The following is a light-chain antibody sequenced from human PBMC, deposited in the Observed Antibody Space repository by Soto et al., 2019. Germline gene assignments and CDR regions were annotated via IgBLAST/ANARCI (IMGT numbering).Light chain of an antibody. CDR3: QQRSSWPLT. V-gene: IGKV3-11*01. CDR1: QSVGSY. CDR2: DAF. Sequence: EIVLTQSPATLSLSPGETATLSCRASQSVGSYFAWYQQKPGQAPRLLIYDAFSRATGIPARFSGSGSGTDFTRTISSLEPEDFAVYFCQQRSSWPLTFGGGTMVEIK. J-gene: IGKJ4*01.